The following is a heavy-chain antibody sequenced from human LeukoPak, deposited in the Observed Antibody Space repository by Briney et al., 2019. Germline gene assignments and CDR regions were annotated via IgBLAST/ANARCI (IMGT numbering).Heavy chain of an antibody. Sequence: PSETLSLTCTVSGGSISSYYWSWIRQPPGKGLEWIGYIYYSGSTNYNPSLKSRVTISVDTSKNQFSLKLSSVTAADTAVYYCARQWAPGSSWLYNWFDPWGQGTLVTVSS. J-gene: IGHJ5*02. V-gene: IGHV4-59*01. D-gene: IGHD6-13*01. CDR3: ARQWAPGSSWLYNWFDP. CDR2: IYYSGST. CDR1: GGSISSYY.